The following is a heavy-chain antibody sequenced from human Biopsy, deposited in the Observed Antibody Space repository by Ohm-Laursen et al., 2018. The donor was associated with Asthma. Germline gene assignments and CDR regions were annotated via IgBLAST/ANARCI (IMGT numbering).Heavy chain of an antibody. D-gene: IGHD3-10*01. V-gene: IGHV1-18*01. J-gene: IGHJ6*02. CDR3: ARAVDYSHYYGIDV. Sequence: ASVKASRKPSGYTFNSAGITWVRQAPGQGLEWMGWISVYNGNTKVAQKLQDRVTMITDTSTSTAYMELRSLRSDDTAVYFCARAVDYSHYYGIDVWGQGTTVTVS. CDR1: GYTFNSAG. CDR2: ISVYNGNT.